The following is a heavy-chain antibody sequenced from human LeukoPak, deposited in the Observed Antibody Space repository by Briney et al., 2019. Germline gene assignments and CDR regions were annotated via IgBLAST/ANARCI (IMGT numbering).Heavy chain of an antibody. CDR2: INHSGST. CDR1: GGSFSGYY. D-gene: IGHD5-18*01. V-gene: IGHV4-34*01. Sequence: SETLSLTCAVYGGSFSGYYWSWIRQPPGKGLEWIGEINHSGSTYYNPSLKSRVTISVDTSKNQFSLKLSSVTAADTAVYYCARVGYSDTGFDYWGQGTLVTVSS. J-gene: IGHJ4*02. CDR3: ARVGYSDTGFDY.